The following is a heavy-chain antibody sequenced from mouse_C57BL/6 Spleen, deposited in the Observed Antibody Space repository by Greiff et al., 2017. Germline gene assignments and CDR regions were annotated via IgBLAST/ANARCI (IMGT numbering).Heavy chain of an antibody. V-gene: IGHV1-9*01. J-gene: IGHJ4*01. CDR3: AREDYDYEYAMDY. D-gene: IGHD2-4*01. CDR2: ILPGSGST. Sequence: VQLQQSGAELMKPGASVKLSCKATGYTFTGYWIEWVKQRPGHGLEWFGEILPGSGSTNYNEQFKGKGTFTADTSANTAYMQLSSLTTEDSAIYDCAREDYDYEYAMDYWGQGTSVTVSS. CDR1: GYTFTGYW.